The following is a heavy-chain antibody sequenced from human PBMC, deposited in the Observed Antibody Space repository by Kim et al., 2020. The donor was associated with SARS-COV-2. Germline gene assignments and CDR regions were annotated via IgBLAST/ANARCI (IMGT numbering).Heavy chain of an antibody. V-gene: IGHV3-30*18. CDR3: AKVWEPLTDDAFEI. D-gene: IGHD1-26*01. CDR1: GFTFSSYG. J-gene: IGHJ3*02. Sequence: GGSLRLSCAASGFTFSSYGMHWVRQAPGKGLEWVAVISYDGSNKYYADSVKGRFTISRDNSKNTLYLQMNSLRAEDTAVYYCAKVWEPLTDDAFEIWGQGTMVTVSS. CDR2: ISYDGSNK.